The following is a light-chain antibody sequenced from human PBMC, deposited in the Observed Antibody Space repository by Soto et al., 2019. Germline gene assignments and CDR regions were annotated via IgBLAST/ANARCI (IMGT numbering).Light chain of an antibody. Sequence: SYELTQSPSVSVAPGKTASITCGGNNIGSKSVHWYQQKPGQAPVLVIYSDSDRPSAIPKRFSGSNSGKTATLTISRVEAGDEADYFCQVWDSGTDHVVFGGGTQLTVL. J-gene: IGLJ3*02. CDR1: NIGSKS. CDR2: SDS. V-gene: IGLV3-21*04. CDR3: QVWDSGTDHVV.